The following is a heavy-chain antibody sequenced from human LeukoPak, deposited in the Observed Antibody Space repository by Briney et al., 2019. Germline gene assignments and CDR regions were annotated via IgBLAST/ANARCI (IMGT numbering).Heavy chain of an antibody. J-gene: IGHJ5*02. CDR2: INHSGST. CDR3: ARGLGLSGGFLTGYLRGSWFDP. V-gene: IGHV4-34*01. CDR1: GGSFSGYY. Sequence: SETLSLTCAVYGGSFSGYYWSWIRQPPGKGLEWIGEINHSGSTNYNPSLKSRVTISVDTSKNQFSLKLSSVTAADTAVYYCARGLGLSGGFLTGYLRGSWFDPWGQGTLVTVSS. D-gene: IGHD3-9*01.